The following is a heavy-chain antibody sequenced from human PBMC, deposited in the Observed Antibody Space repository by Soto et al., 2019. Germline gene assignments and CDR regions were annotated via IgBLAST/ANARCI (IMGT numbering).Heavy chain of an antibody. D-gene: IGHD2-15*01. V-gene: IGHV3-23*01. J-gene: IGHJ4*02. CDR2: LSGSGSLS. Sequence: HPGGSLRLSCVVSGFTFNTFAMTWVRQAPGKGLEWVSALSGSGSLSYYADSVKGRFTISRDNSKNTLYLQMSNLRVDETAVYFCARDRGGALDSWGQGTLVTVSS. CDR3: ARDRGGALDS. CDR1: GFTFNTFA.